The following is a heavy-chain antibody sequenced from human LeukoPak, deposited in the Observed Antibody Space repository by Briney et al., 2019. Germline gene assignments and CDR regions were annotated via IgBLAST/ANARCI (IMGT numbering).Heavy chain of an antibody. J-gene: IGHJ4*02. CDR1: GVTLSSYA. CDR3: AGRHCSGGGCYFAGADPFDY. D-gene: IGHD2-15*01. Sequence: GGSLRLSCAASGVTLSSYAMSWARQAPGKGLEWVSGISSSGSGGNTYYADSVKGRFTISRDSSKNTLYLQMNSLRAEDTAVYFCAGRHCSGGGCYFAGADPFDYWGQGTLVTVSS. V-gene: IGHV3-23*01. CDR2: ISSSGSGGNT.